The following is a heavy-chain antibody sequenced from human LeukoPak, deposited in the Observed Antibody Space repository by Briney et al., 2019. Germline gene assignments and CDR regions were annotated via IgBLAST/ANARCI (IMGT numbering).Heavy chain of an antibody. CDR1: GGSINSHY. Sequence: SETLSLTCSVSGGSINSHYWSWIRQPPGKRLEWIGYIFNTGNAIYNPSLASRVTMSVDTSRAQFFLRLSPVTAADTAIYYCASRPADTTWYGVFDYWSQGTLVTVSS. CDR2: IFNTGNA. J-gene: IGHJ4*02. CDR3: ASRPADTTWYGVFDY. V-gene: IGHV4-59*11. D-gene: IGHD3-10*01.